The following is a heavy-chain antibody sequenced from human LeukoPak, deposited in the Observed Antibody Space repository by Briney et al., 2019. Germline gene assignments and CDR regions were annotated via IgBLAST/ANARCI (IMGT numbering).Heavy chain of an antibody. J-gene: IGHJ4*02. CDR3: ARGFRRPLPAAIGY. CDR1: GYTFTSYD. CDR2: MNPNSGNT. V-gene: IGHV1-8*01. Sequence: ASVKVSCKASGYTFTSYDINWVRQATGQGLEWMGWMNPNSGNTGYAQKFQGRVTMTRYTSISTAYMELSSLRSEDTAVYYCARGFRRPLPAAIGYWGQGTLVTVSS. D-gene: IGHD2-2*01.